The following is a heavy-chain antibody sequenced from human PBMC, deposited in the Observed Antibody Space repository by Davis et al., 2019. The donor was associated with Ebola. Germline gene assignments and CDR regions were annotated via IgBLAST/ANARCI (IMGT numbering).Heavy chain of an antibody. CDR2: IIPILGIA. D-gene: IGHD3-9*01. V-gene: IGHV1-69*10. CDR3: ARDQRDWYWFDP. CDR1: GGTFSSYA. Sequence: SVKVSCKASGGTFSSYAISWVRQAPGQGLEWMGGIIPILGIANYAQKFQGRVTITADKSTSTAYMELSSLRSEDTAVYYCARDQRDWYWFDPWGQGTLVTVSS. J-gene: IGHJ5*02.